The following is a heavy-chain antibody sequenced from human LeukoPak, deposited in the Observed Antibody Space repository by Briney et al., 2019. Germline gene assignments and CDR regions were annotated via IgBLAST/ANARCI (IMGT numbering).Heavy chain of an antibody. Sequence: SETLSLTCAVSGYSISSGYFWGWIRQPPGKGLEWIGSIYHSGSTYYNPSLKSRVTTSVDTSKNQLSLKLSSVTAADTAVYYCAXLAVVDLYYFDXWGQGTLVTVXS. CDR2: IYHSGST. D-gene: IGHD6-19*01. CDR1: GYSISSGYF. CDR3: AXLAVVDLYYFDX. V-gene: IGHV4-38-2*01. J-gene: IGHJ4*02.